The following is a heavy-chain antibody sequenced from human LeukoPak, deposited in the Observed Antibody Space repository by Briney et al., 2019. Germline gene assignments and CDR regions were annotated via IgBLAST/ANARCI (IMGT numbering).Heavy chain of an antibody. J-gene: IGHJ4*02. D-gene: IGHD2-2*02. CDR1: GFTFSDYY. Sequence: KTGGSLRLSCAASGFTFSDYYMSWIRQAPGKGLEWVSYISSSGSTIYYADSVKGRFTISRDNAKNSLYLQMNSLRAEDTAVYYCARVAVPAAIRVDSWGQGTLVTVSS. CDR3: ARVAVPAAIRVDS. V-gene: IGHV3-11*04. CDR2: ISSSGSTI.